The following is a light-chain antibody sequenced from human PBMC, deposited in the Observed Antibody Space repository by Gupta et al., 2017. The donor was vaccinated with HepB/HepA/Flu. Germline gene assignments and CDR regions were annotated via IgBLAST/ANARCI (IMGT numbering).Light chain of an antibody. J-gene: IGLJ2*01. CDR2: QDS. CDR3: QAWDSIVV. V-gene: IGLV3-1*01. Sequence: YDLIQPPSVSVSPGRTASITCSGDKLGDKYASWYQQKPGQSPVLVMYQDSKRPSGIPERFSGSNSGNTATLTISGTQAMDEADYYCQAWDSIVVFGGGTKLTVL. CDR1: KLGDKY.